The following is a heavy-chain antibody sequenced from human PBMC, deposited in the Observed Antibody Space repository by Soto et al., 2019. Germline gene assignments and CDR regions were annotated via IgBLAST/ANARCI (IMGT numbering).Heavy chain of an antibody. CDR3: ASKRVLLSSFQH. J-gene: IGHJ1*01. CDR1: GGSITGGSISTTTYY. D-gene: IGHD3-10*01. CDR2: ISDSGST. V-gene: IGHV4-39*01. Sequence: PSETLSLTCTVSGGSITGGSISTTTYYWGWMRQPPGKGLEWVATISDSGSTYHNPSLKSRVTISVDTSKNQFSLNLGPVTAADTALYYCASKRVLLSSFQHWGQGILVTVSS.